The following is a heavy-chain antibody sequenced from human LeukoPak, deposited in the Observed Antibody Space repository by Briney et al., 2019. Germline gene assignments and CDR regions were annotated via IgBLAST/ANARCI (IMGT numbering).Heavy chain of an antibody. J-gene: IGHJ4*02. CDR3: ARGDWGLFDY. CDR2: IGIAGDT. CDR1: GFTFSSYD. V-gene: IGHV3-13*01. D-gene: IGHD3-16*01. Sequence: GGSLRLSCAASGFTFSSYDMHWVRQATGKGLEWVSAIGIAGDTYYPGSVKGRFTISRENAKNSLYLQMNSLRAGDTAVYYCARGDWGLFDYWGQGTLVTVSS.